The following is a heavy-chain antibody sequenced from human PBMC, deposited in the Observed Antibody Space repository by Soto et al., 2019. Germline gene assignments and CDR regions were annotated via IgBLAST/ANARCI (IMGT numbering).Heavy chain of an antibody. J-gene: IGHJ4*02. Sequence: KPSDTLSLTCTVTGDSISSRSYYWGWIRQPPGKGLEWIGSIYYSGSTYNNLSLRSRVSMSIDTSKDQLSLKLKSATAADTALYFCARQRTSVVTQAYFDVWGAGSLVTV. CDR1: GDSISSRSYY. CDR2: IYYSGST. D-gene: IGHD2-21*02. V-gene: IGHV4-39*01. CDR3: ARQRTSVVTQAYFDV.